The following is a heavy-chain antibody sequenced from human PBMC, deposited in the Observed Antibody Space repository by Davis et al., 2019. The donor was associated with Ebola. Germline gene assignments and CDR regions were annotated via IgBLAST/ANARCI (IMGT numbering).Heavy chain of an antibody. V-gene: IGHV1-3*01. Sequence: ASVKVSCKASGYTFTSYAMHWVRQAPGQRLEWMGWINAGNGNTKYSQKLQGRVTMTTDTSTSTAYMELRSLRSDDTAVYYCARDPYYYDSSGYYFNDAFDIWGQGTMVTVSS. CDR2: INAGNGNT. J-gene: IGHJ3*02. D-gene: IGHD3-22*01. CDR1: GYTFTSYA. CDR3: ARDPYYYDSSGYYFNDAFDI.